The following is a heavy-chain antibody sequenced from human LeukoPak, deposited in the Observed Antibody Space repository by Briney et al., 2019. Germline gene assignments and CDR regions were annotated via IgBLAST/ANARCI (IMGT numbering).Heavy chain of an antibody. CDR3: ARDYCSGGSCYSVAHDY. J-gene: IGHJ4*02. CDR1: GFTFSSYS. Sequence: GGSLRLSCAASGFTFSSYSMNWVRQAPGKGLEWVSSISSSSSYIYYADSVKGRFTISRDNAKNSLYLQMNSLRAEDTAVYYCARDYCSGGSCYSVAHDYWGQGTLVTVSS. CDR2: ISSSSSYI. D-gene: IGHD2-15*01. V-gene: IGHV3-21*01.